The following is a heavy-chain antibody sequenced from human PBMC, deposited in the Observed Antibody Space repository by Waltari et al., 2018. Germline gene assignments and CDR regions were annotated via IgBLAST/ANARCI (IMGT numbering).Heavy chain of an antibody. V-gene: IGHV4-39*07. J-gene: IGHJ4*02. CDR1: GGSISSSFFY. CDR2: VSYSGNT. Sequence: LQLQESGPGLVKPSETLSLTCSVSGGSISSSFFYWGWIRQPPGKGLEWIGGVSYSGNTYYNPSLQSRVAISVDTSKNQFSLKLSSLTAADTAVYFCAGEESTDYYSPFDYWGQGALVTVSP. CDR3: AGEESTDYYSPFDY. D-gene: IGHD3-22*01.